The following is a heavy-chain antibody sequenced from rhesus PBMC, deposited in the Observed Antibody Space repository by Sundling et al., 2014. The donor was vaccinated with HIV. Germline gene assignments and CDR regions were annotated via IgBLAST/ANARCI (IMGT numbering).Heavy chain of an antibody. CDR1: GGSISSNY. CDR2: IYNSGRST. CDR3: ARRPLGAGLFDY. Sequence: QLQLQESGPGLVKPSETLSVACAVYGGSISSNYWSWIRQAPGKGLEWIGYIYNSGRSTNYNPSLKSRVTLSVDTSKNQFSLKLSSVTAADTAVYYCARRPLGAGLFDYWGQGVLVTVSS. J-gene: IGHJ4*01. V-gene: IGHV4-169*01.